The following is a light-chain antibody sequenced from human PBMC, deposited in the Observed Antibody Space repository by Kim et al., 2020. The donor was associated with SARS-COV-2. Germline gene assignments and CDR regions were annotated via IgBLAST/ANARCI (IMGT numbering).Light chain of an antibody. CDR2: DAS. Sequence: SPGEETTPACRGGRGGAGGRLAWCQQKPAQPPRRLIYDASSRASGVPHRFSGGGSGTDFTLIISRLEPEDFCVYYCQQYGTTPRTFGQGTKVDIK. CDR3: QQYGTTPRT. J-gene: IGKJ1*01. CDR1: RGGAGGR. V-gene: IGKV3-20*01.